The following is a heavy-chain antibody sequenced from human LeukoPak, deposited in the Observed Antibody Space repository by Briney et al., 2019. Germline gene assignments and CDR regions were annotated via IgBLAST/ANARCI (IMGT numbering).Heavy chain of an antibody. J-gene: IGHJ6*03. CDR3: ARVYYYYYYMDV. CDR1: GGSISSSSHY. V-gene: IGHV4-39*07. CDR2: IYYRGST. Sequence: SSETLSPTCTVSGGSISSSSHYWGWIRQPPGKGLEWIGSIYYRGSTYYNPSLKSRVTISVDTSKNQFSLQLSSVTAADTAVYYCARVYYYYYYMDVWGKGTTVTVSS.